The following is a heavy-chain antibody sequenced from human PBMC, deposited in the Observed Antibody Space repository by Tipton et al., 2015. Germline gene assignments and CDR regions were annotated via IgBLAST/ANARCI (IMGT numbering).Heavy chain of an antibody. CDR3: ARHLVRSDSFDI. CDR2: IYHSASP. D-gene: IGHD3-9*01. V-gene: IGHV4-4*02. CDR1: GDSINSSIW. Sequence: TLSLTCAVSGDSINSSIWWSWVRQPPGKGLEWIEEIYHSASPKYSPSLKSRVTISADTSKNQFSLKMTSVTAADTAVYYCARHLVRSDSFDIWGQGTMVTVSS. J-gene: IGHJ3*02.